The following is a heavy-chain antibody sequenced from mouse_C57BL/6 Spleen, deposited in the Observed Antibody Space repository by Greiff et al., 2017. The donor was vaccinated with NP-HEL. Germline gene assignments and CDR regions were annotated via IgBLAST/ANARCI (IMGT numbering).Heavy chain of an antibody. J-gene: IGHJ4*01. CDR2: INYDGSST. V-gene: IGHV5-16*01. D-gene: IGHD2-1*01. CDR1: GFTFSDYY. Sequence: EVMLVESEGGLVQPGSSMKLSCTASGFTFSDYYMAWVRQVPEKGLEWVANINYDGSSTYYLDTLKSRFIISRDNAKNILYLQMSSLKSEDTATYYCARVYDGNYEAMDYWGQGTSVTVSS. CDR3: ARVYDGNYEAMDY.